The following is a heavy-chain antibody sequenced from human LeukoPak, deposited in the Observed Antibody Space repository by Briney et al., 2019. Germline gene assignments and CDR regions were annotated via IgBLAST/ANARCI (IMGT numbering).Heavy chain of an antibody. Sequence: GGSLRLSCAASGFTFSSYGMHWVRQAPGKGLEWVAVIWYDGSNKYYADSVKGRFTISRDNSKNTLYLQMNSLRAEDTAVYYCARDGPIAVAGFYFDYWGQGTLVTVSS. D-gene: IGHD6-19*01. CDR1: GFTFSSYG. V-gene: IGHV3-33*01. CDR2: IWYDGSNK. CDR3: ARDGPIAVAGFYFDY. J-gene: IGHJ4*02.